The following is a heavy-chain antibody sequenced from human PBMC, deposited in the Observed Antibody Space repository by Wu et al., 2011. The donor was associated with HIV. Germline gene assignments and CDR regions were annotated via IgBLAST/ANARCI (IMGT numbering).Heavy chain of an antibody. CDR2: LNPNSGGT. J-gene: IGHJ4*02. V-gene: IGHV1-2*02. D-gene: IGHD5-18*01. CDR3: ARDTAMVSGVDY. CDR1: GYTFTGYY. Sequence: QVQLVQSGADVKRPGASVKVSCKASGYTFTGYYIHWVRQAPGQGLEWMGWLNPNSGGTNFAQKFQGRVTMSRDTSITTAYMELSRLRSDDSAVYYCARDTAMVSGVDYWGQGTLVTVSS.